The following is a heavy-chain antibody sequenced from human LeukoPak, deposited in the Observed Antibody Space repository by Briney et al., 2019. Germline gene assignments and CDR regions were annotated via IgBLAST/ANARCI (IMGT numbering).Heavy chain of an antibody. J-gene: IGHJ5*02. Sequence: PSETLSLTCAVYGGSFSGYYWSWVRQAPGKGLEWVSAISGSGGSTYYADSVKGRFTISRDNSKNTLYLQMNSLRAEDTAVYYCAKGAYHDFINWFDPWGQGTLVTVSS. CDR3: AKGAYHDFINWFDP. V-gene: IGHV3-23*01. D-gene: IGHD2-21*02. CDR2: ISGSGGST. CDR1: GGSFSGYY.